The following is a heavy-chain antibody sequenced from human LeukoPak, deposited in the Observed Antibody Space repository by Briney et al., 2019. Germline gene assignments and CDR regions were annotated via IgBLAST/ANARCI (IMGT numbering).Heavy chain of an antibody. CDR3: ARDRALGGETRRAYYYYGMDV. CDR1: GGSISSYY. D-gene: IGHD3-16*01. CDR2: IYYSGST. V-gene: IGHV4-59*01. Sequence: SETLSLTCTVSGGSISSYYWSWIRQPPGKGLEWIGYIYYSGSTNYNPSLKSRVTISVDTSKNQFSLKLSSVTAADTAVCYCARDRALGGETRRAYYYYGMDVWGQGTTVTVSS. J-gene: IGHJ6*02.